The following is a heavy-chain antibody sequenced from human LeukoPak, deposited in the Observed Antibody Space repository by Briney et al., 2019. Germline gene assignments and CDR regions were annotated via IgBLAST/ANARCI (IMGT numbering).Heavy chain of an antibody. D-gene: IGHD3-3*01. CDR3: AKDDEGYY. CDR2: IKEDGSAK. V-gene: IGHV3-7*04. J-gene: IGHJ4*02. Sequence: GGSLRLSCAASGYTFSKSWMSWLRQTPEKGLEWVANIKEDGSAKYYVDSVKGRFTISRDNAKNSLYLQMNSLRAEDTAVYYCAKDDEGYYWGQGILVTVSS. CDR1: GYTFSKSW.